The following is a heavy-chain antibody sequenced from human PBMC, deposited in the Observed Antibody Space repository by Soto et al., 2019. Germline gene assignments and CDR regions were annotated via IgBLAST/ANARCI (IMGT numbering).Heavy chain of an antibody. CDR3: ARGGNRYYFDY. V-gene: IGHV4-59*01. J-gene: IGHJ4*02. Sequence: SETLSLTCTVSGGSINSYYWSWIRQPPGKGLEWIGYIYYTGNTNYNPSLKSRVTISVDTSKNQFSLKLSSVTAADTAVYYCARGGNRYYFDYWAQGTLVTVS. CDR1: GGSINSYY. CDR2: IYYTGNT. D-gene: IGHD2-21*02.